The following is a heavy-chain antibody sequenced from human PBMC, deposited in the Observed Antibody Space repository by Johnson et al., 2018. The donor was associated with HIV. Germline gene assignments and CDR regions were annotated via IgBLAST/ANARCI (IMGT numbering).Heavy chain of an antibody. V-gene: IGHV3-33*08. CDR1: GFTFSSYA. CDR3: ARGVYSSSWYGAFDI. CDR2: IWYDGSNK. Sequence: QVQLVESGGGLVQPGRSLRLSCAASGFTFSSYAMHWVRQAPGKGLEWVAVIWYDGSNKYYADSVKGRFTISRDNSKNTLYLQMNSLRAEDTAVYYCARGVYSSSWYGAFDIWGQGTMVTVSS. J-gene: IGHJ3*02. D-gene: IGHD6-13*01.